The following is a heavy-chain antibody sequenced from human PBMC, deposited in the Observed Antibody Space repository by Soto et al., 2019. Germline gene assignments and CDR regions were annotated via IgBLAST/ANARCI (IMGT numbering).Heavy chain of an antibody. CDR3: ARDLASATGTFDY. CDR1: GFTFSGYS. V-gene: IGHV3-21*02. J-gene: IGHJ4*02. CDR2: ISSSSNNM. Sequence: EVQLVESGGGLVKPGGSLRLSCAGSGFTFSGYSMNWVRQAPGKGLEWVSSISSSSNNMYYADSVKGRFTMSRDNAKNSLYLQMNSLRVNDTAVHYCARDLASATGTFDYWGQGTLVTVSS. D-gene: IGHD1-1*01.